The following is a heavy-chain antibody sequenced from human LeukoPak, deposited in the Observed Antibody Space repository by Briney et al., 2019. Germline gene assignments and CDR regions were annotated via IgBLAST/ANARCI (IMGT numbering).Heavy chain of an antibody. J-gene: IGHJ4*02. CDR1: GGSISSYY. V-gene: IGHV4-59*01. Sequence: SETLSLTCTVSGGSISSYYWSWIRQLPGKGLEWIGYIYYSGSTNYNPSLKSRVTISVDTSRNQFSLKLSSVTAADTAVYYCARASFGYSYGLFDYWGQGTLVTVSS. D-gene: IGHD5-18*01. CDR3: ARASFGYSYGLFDY. CDR2: IYYSGST.